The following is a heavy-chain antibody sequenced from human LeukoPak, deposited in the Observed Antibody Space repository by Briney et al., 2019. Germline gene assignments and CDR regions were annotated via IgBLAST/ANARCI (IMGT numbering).Heavy chain of an antibody. CDR3: ARDIGILRFLEWQPEIAFDI. CDR1: GFTFSSYG. Sequence: PGGSLRLSCAASGFTFSSYGVHWVRQAPGKGLEWVAVISYDGSNKYYADSVKGRFTISRDNSKNTLYLQMNSLRAEDTAVYYCARDIGILRFLEWQPEIAFDIWGQGTMVTVSS. D-gene: IGHD3-3*01. V-gene: IGHV3-30*03. J-gene: IGHJ3*02. CDR2: ISYDGSNK.